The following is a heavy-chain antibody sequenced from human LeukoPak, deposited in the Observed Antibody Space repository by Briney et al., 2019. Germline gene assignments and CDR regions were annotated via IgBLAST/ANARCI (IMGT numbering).Heavy chain of an antibody. V-gene: IGHV3-33*01. D-gene: IGHD6-13*01. CDR2: IWYDGSNK. CDR3: ARDAANHLNWFEL. J-gene: IGHJ5*02. Sequence: PGRSLRLSCAASGFTFSSYGMHWVRQAPGKGLEWVAVIWYDGSNKYYADSVRGRFTISRDNSKNTLYLQMDSLRAEDTAVYYCARDAANHLNWFELWGQGTLVTV. CDR1: GFTFSSYG.